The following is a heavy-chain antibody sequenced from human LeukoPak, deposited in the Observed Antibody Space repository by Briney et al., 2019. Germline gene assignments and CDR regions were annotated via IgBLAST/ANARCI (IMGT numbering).Heavy chain of an antibody. CDR3: AKPISRLDV. J-gene: IGHJ6*02. D-gene: IGHD3-9*01. CDR2: ISGSGGDT. CDR1: GFTFSNYA. Sequence: PGGSLRLSCTASGFTFSNYAMSWVRQAPGKGLEWVSAISGSGGDTYYADSVKGRFTISRDNSKNTLYLQMNSLRAEDTAVYYCAKPISRLDVWGQGTTVTVSS. V-gene: IGHV3-23*01.